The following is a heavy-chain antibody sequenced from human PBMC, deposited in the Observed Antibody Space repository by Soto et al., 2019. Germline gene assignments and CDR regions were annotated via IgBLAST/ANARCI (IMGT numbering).Heavy chain of an antibody. CDR3: VTGYSNYHYYYYGMDV. J-gene: IGHJ6*02. D-gene: IGHD4-4*01. CDR2: ISSNGGST. Sequence: GGSLRLSCAASGFTFSDYYVSWIRQAPGKGLEYVSAISSNGGSTYYADSVKGRFTISRDNSKNTLYLQMSSLRAEDTAVYYCVTGYSNYHYYYYGMDVWGQGTTVTVSS. CDR1: GFTFSDYY. V-gene: IGHV3-64D*08.